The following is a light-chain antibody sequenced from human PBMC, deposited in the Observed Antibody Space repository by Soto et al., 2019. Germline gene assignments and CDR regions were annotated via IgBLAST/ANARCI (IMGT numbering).Light chain of an antibody. V-gene: IGKV3-20*01. J-gene: IGKJ5*01. CDR3: QQYNNWPPFT. Sequence: EIVLTQSPGTLSLSPGEGATLSCRAIQSVSSSHLAWYQQKPGQAPRLLIYSASSRATGIPDRFSGSGSGTDFTLTISRLEPEDFAVYYCQQYNNWPPFTFGQGTRLEIK. CDR2: SAS. CDR1: QSVSSSH.